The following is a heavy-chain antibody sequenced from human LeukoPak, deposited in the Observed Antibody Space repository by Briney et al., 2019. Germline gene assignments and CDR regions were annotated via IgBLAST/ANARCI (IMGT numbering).Heavy chain of an antibody. J-gene: IGHJ5*01. CDR1: GFTFSDYY. CDR3: ARDPTGTNWFDS. D-gene: IGHD1-1*01. V-gene: IGHV3-11*06. CDR2: ISSSSAYT. Sequence: PGGSLRLSCAASGFTFSDYYMTWIRQAPGKGPEWVSYISSSSAYTNYADSVKGRFTISRDNANNSLYLQMNSLRAEDMAVYYCARDPTGTNWFDSWGQGTLVTVSS.